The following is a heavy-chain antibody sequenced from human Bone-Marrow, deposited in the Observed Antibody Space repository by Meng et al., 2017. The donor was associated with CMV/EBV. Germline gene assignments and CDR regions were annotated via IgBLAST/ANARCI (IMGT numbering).Heavy chain of an antibody. CDR2: TYYRSKWYN. Sequence: SETLSLTCTVSGGSISSYYWNWIRQSPSRGLEWLGRTYYRSKWYNDYAISVKSRITINPDTSKNQFSLQLNSVTPEDTAVYYCARDHSSSWYFDYWGQGTLVTVS. D-gene: IGHD6-13*01. V-gene: IGHV6-1*01. CDR1: GGSISSYY. J-gene: IGHJ4*02. CDR3: ARDHSSSWYFDY.